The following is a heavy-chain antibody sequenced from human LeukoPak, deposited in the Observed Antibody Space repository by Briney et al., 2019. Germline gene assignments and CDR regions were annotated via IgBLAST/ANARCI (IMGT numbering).Heavy chain of an antibody. CDR1: GFTFSSYG. Sequence: GRSLRLSCAASGFTFSSYGMHWVRQAPGKGLEWVAVIWYDGSNKYYADSVKGRFTISRDNSKNTLYLQMNSLRAEDTAVYYCARDDYSHYYGMDVWGQGTTVTVSS. D-gene: IGHD4-11*01. V-gene: IGHV3-33*01. CDR3: ARDDYSHYYGMDV. J-gene: IGHJ6*02. CDR2: IWYDGSNK.